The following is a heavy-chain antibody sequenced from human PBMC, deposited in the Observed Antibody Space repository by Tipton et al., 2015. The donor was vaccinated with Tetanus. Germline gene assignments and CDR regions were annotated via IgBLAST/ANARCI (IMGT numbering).Heavy chain of an antibody. CDR1: GYTFTSYG. CDR3: ARDGGYYYDSSGYYPDY. Sequence: QVQLVQSGAEVKKPGASVKVSCKASGYTFTSYGISWVRQAPGQGLEWMGWINPNSGGTNYAQKFQGWVTMTRDTSISTAYMELSRLRSDDTAVYYCARDGGYYYDSSGYYPDYWGQGTLVTVSS. CDR2: INPNSGGT. J-gene: IGHJ4*02. D-gene: IGHD3-22*01. V-gene: IGHV1-2*04.